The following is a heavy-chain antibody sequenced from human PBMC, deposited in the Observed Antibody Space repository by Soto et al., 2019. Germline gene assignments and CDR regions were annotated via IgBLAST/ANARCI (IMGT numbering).Heavy chain of an antibody. CDR1: GFIFSNYV. D-gene: IGHD1-26*01. J-gene: IGHJ4*02. CDR2: ISDSGGTT. V-gene: IGHV3-23*04. Sequence: EVQLVDSGGGLVQPGGSLRLSCAASGFIFSNYVMIWVRQAPGKGLEWVSSISDSGGTTYYADSVKGRFTISRENSKNTLYLQMNSLRAEDTAIYYCAKRPRALLTFDYWGQGTLVPVSS. CDR3: AKRPRALLTFDY.